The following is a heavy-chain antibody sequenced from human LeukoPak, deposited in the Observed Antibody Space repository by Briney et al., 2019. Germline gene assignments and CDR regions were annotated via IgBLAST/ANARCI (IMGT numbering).Heavy chain of an antibody. V-gene: IGHV4-59*12. CDR1: GGSISSYY. D-gene: IGHD2-2*01. Sequence: SETLSLTCTVSGGSISSYYWSWIRQPPGKGLEWIGYIYYSGSTNYNPSLKSRVTISVDTSKNQFSLKLSSVTAADTAVYYCARGGFKYCSSTSCRHNWFDPWGQGTLVTVSS. CDR2: IYYSGST. CDR3: ARGGFKYCSSTSCRHNWFDP. J-gene: IGHJ5*02.